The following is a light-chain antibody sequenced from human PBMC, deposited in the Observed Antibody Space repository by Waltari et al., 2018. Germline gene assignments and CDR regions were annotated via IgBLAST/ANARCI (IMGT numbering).Light chain of an antibody. CDR2: EVT. Sequence: QSALTQPPSASGSPGQSVPISCTGTSSDVGAYDYVSWYQQHPDKAPKLMIYEVTKRPSGVPDRFSGSKSGNTASLTVSGLQAEDEADYYCCAYAGSYMVFGAGTKVTVL. CDR3: CAYAGSYMV. V-gene: IGLV2-8*01. CDR1: SSDVGAYDY. J-gene: IGLJ3*02.